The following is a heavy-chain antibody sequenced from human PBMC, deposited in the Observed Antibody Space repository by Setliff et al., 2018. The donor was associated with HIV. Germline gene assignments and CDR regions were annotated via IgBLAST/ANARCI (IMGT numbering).Heavy chain of an antibody. CDR1: SGSISSDY. Sequence: SETLSLTCTVTSGSISSDYWSWIRQPAGKGLEWIGRYYPSGGTNYNPSLKSRVTLSVDTSKNHFSLRLTAVTAADTAVYYCARLSAGPYSGGGYFYYMDVWGNGTTVAVSS. D-gene: IGHD3-16*01. J-gene: IGHJ6*03. CDR2: YYPSGGT. V-gene: IGHV4-4*07. CDR3: ARLSAGPYSGGGYFYYMDV.